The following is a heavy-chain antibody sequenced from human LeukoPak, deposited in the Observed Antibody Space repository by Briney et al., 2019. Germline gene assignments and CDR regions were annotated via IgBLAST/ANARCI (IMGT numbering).Heavy chain of an antibody. CDR1: GFTVSSNY. Sequence: GGSLRLSCAASGFTVSSNYMTWVRQAPGKGLERVSVIYSGGTTYYSDSVKGRFTISRDTSKNTLYLQMNSLRAEDTAAYYCARVRVGNYPAFDIWGQGTMVTVSS. V-gene: IGHV3-53*01. J-gene: IGHJ3*02. D-gene: IGHD5-24*01. CDR2: IYSGGTT. CDR3: ARVRVGNYPAFDI.